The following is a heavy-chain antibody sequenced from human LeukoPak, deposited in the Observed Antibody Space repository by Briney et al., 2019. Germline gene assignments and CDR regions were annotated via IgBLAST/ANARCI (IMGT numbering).Heavy chain of an antibody. J-gene: IGHJ4*02. CDR3: ARRYSGTFDY. D-gene: IGHD1-26*01. CDR2: ISGSGDNT. Sequence: GGSLRLSCAASRFTFSAYSMTWVRQAPRKGLEWVSAISGSGDNTYYADSVKGQFTISRDNSKNTLYLQMNSLRVEDTAVYYCARRYSGTFDYWGQGTLVTVSS. V-gene: IGHV3-23*01. CDR1: RFTFSAYS.